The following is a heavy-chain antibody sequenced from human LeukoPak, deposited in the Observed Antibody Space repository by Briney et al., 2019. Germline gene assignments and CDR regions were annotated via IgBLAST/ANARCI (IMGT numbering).Heavy chain of an antibody. CDR3: AKKRIQLWFYDY. Sequence: GRSLRLSCAASGFTFSSYGMHWVRQAAGKGLEWVAVISYDGSNEYYVDSVKGRFTISRDNSKNTLYLQMNSLRAEDTAVYYCAKKRIQLWFYDYWGQGTLVTVSS. CDR1: GFTFSSYG. V-gene: IGHV3-30*18. D-gene: IGHD5-18*01. J-gene: IGHJ4*02. CDR2: ISYDGSNE.